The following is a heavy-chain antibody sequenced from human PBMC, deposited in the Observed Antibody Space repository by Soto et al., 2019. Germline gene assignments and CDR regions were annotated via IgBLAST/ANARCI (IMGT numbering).Heavy chain of an antibody. V-gene: IGHV3-48*03. CDR3: ARQVWSGFGMDV. J-gene: IGHJ6*02. CDR2: ISSSGSTI. D-gene: IGHD3-3*01. Sequence: EVQLVESGGGLVQPGGSLRLSCAASGFTFSSYEMNWVRQAPGKGLEWVSYISSSGSTIYYADSVKGRFTISRDNAKNSLYLQMNSLRAEDTAVYYCARQVWSGFGMDVWGQGTTVTVSS. CDR1: GFTFSSYE.